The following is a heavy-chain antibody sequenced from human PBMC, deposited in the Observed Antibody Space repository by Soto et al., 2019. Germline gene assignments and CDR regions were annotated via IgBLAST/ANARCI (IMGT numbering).Heavy chain of an antibody. J-gene: IGHJ4*02. CDR3: ARDLWQWLVRTPGY. Sequence: PGGSLRLSCAASGFTFDDYGMSWVRQAPGKGLEWMSLISYDGSNEYYADSVKGRFTISRDNSKNTLYLQMNSLRVEDTAVYYCARDLWQWLVRTPGYWGQGTLVTVSS. CDR1: GFTFDDYG. V-gene: IGHV3-30*03. CDR2: ISYDGSNE. D-gene: IGHD6-19*01.